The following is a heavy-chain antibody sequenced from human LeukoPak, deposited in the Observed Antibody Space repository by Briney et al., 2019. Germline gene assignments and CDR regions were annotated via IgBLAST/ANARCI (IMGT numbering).Heavy chain of an antibody. CDR2: IYYSGST. Sequence: AETLAPTCTVAVGSISSYYCSWIREPILEELEWSGYIYYSGSTNYNPSLKRRVTISVKTSKNQFSLKLSSVTAADTAVYYCARVRFLGWPAPMDVWGKGITVNVSS. J-gene: IGHJ6*03. D-gene: IGHD3-3*01. CDR1: VGSISSYY. CDR3: ARVRFLGWPAPMDV. V-gene: IGHV4-59*01.